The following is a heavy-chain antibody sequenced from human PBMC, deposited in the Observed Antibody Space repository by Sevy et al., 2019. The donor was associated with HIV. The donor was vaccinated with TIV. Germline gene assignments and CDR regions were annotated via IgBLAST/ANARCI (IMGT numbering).Heavy chain of an antibody. J-gene: IGHJ5*02. D-gene: IGHD1-26*01. CDR1: GGSISSYY. CDR3: ARESPLGVEWELSRPQNCFDP. V-gene: IGHV4-59*01. CDR2: IYYSGST. Sequence: SETLSLTCTVFGGSISSYYWNWIRQPPGKGLEWIGYIYYSGSTNYNPSLKSRVTISVDMSKNQFSLKLSSATAADTAVYYCARESPLGVEWELSRPQNCFDPWGQGTLVTVSS.